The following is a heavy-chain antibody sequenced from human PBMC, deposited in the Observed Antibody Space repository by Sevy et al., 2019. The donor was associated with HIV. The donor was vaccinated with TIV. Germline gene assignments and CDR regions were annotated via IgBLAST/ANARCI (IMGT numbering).Heavy chain of an antibody. CDR2: ISFGGSNK. CDR3: AHLDFQVDTTMGMGEY. V-gene: IGHV3-30*03. Sequence: GGCLRLSCAASGFTFSSYDMHWVRQAPGKGLEWVAFISFGGSNKYYADSVKGRFTISRDNSKNTLYLQINSLRPEYTAVCYCAHLDFQVDTTMGMGEYWGQGTLVTVSS. J-gene: IGHJ4*02. D-gene: IGHD5-18*01. CDR1: GFTFSSYD.